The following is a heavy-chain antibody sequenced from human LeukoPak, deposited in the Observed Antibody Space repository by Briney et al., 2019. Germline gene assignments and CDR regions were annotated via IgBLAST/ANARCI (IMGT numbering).Heavy chain of an antibody. J-gene: IGHJ3*02. CDR1: GGSISSSSYY. V-gene: IGHV4-39*01. Sequence: PSETLSLTCTVSGGSISSSSYYWGWIRQPPGEGLEWIGSIYYSGSTYYNPSLKSRVTISVYTSTNQFSLKPSSVTAADTAVYYCASHSLHLAGTRRNAFDIWGQGTMVTVSS. CDR2: IYYSGST. CDR3: ASHSLHLAGTRRNAFDI. D-gene: IGHD6-19*01.